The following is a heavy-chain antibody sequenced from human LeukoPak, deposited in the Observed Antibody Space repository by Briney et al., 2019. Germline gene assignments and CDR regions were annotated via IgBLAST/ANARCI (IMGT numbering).Heavy chain of an antibody. CDR1: GFTVSNNY. V-gene: IGHV3-53*01. CDR2: IYSGGST. Sequence: GGSLRLSCAASGFTVSNNYMSWVRQAPGKGLEWVSVIYSGGSTYYADSVKGRFTISRDNSKNTLYLQMNSLRAEDTAVYYCVGYCSSTSCFTNYYYYYYGMDVWGQGTTVTVSS. J-gene: IGHJ6*02. D-gene: IGHD2-2*01. CDR3: VGYCSSTSCFTNYYYYYYGMDV.